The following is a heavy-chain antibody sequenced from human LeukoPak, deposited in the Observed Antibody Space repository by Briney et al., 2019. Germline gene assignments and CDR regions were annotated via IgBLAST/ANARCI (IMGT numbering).Heavy chain of an antibody. V-gene: IGHV3-23*01. Sequence: GGSLRLSCAASGFAFYDYAMSCVRQPPGKGLEWVSLISGGDGSTHYADSVKGRFTISRDNSKNTLYLQMNSLRAEDTAVYYCAKDHSSTWFGSFNYWGQGTLVTVSS. CDR1: GFAFYDYA. D-gene: IGHD6-13*01. CDR3: AKDHSSTWFGSFNY. J-gene: IGHJ4*02. CDR2: ISGGDGST.